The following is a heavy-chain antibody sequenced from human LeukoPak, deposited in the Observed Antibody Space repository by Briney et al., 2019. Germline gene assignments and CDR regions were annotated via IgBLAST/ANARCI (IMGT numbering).Heavy chain of an antibody. D-gene: IGHD3-16*01. Sequence: SVKVSCKASGGTFSSYAISWVRQAPGQGLEWMGGIIPIFGTANYAQKFQGRDTITADESTSTAYMELSSLRSEDTAVYYCAGDLKFGDYDPLTHWFDPWGQGTLVTVSS. J-gene: IGHJ5*02. CDR3: AGDLKFGDYDPLTHWFDP. CDR2: IIPIFGTA. CDR1: GGTFSSYA. V-gene: IGHV1-69*01.